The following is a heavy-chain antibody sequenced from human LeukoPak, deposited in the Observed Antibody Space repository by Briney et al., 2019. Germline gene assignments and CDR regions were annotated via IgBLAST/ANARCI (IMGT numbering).Heavy chain of an antibody. Sequence: GGSLRLSCAASGFTFDDYAMHWVRQAPGKGLEWVSGISWNSGSIGYADSVKGRFTISRDNAKNSLYLQMNSLRAEDTALYYCAKESYTTAMVSNAFDIWGQGTMVTVSS. CDR1: GFTFDDYA. V-gene: IGHV3-9*01. CDR2: ISWNSGSI. J-gene: IGHJ3*02. CDR3: AKESYTTAMVSNAFDI. D-gene: IGHD5-18*01.